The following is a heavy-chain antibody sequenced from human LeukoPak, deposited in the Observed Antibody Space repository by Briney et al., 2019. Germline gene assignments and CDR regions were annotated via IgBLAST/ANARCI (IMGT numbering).Heavy chain of an antibody. V-gene: IGHV1-18*01. CDR2: ISAYNDNT. D-gene: IGHD6-19*01. J-gene: IGHJ6*03. CDR3: ARGAVAGNYYYYMDV. Sequence: ASVKVSCKASGYTFTSYSISWVRQAPGQGLEWMGWISAYNDNTNSAQKLQGRVTMSTDTSTSTAYMELRSLRSDDTAVYYCARGAVAGNYYYYMDVWGKGTTVTVSS. CDR1: GYTFTSYS.